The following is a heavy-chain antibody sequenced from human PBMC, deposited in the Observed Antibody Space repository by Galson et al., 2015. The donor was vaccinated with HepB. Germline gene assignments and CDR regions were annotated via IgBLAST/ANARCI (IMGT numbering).Heavy chain of an antibody. CDR2: IYYSGST. Sequence: SETLSLTCTVSGGSISSSSYYWGWIRQPPGKGLEWIGSIYYSGSTYYNPSLKSRVTISVDTSKNQFSLKLSSVTAADTAVYYCARHESYYDFWSGYYTAFGYWGQGTLVTVSS. J-gene: IGHJ4*02. CDR1: GGSISSSSYY. D-gene: IGHD3-3*01. CDR3: ARHESYYDFWSGYYTAFGY. V-gene: IGHV4-39*01.